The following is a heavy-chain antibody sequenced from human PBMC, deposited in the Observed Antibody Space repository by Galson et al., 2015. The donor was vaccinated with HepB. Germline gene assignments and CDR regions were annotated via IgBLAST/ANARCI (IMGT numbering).Heavy chain of an antibody. CDR3: AKRLSGWYLIDN. V-gene: IGHV3-23*01. Sequence: SLRLSCAASGFTFSSYAMTWVRQAPGKGLEWVSAITGGGGGTYYADSVKGRFTISRDNSKNTLYLQMNSLTAEDTAVYYCAKRLSGWYLIDNWGQGTLVTVSS. CDR1: GFTFSSYA. D-gene: IGHD6-19*01. J-gene: IGHJ4*02. CDR2: ITGGGGGT.